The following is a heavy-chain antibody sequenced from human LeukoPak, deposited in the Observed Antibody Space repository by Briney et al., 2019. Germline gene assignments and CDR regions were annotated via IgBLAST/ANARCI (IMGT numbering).Heavy chain of an antibody. Sequence: PGGPLRLSCAASGFTFGSYAMHWVRKAPGKGLEGVAVISYDGSNKYYADSVKGRFTISRDNSKNTLFLQMNSLRAEDTAVYYCARGGADFWSGSGGYWGQGALVTVSS. CDR2: ISYDGSNK. J-gene: IGHJ4*02. D-gene: IGHD3-3*01. CDR3: ARGGADFWSGSGGY. CDR1: GFTFGSYA. V-gene: IGHV3-30-3*01.